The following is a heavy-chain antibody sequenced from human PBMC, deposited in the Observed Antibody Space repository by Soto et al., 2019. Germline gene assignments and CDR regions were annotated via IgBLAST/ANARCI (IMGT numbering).Heavy chain of an antibody. D-gene: IGHD3-3*01. CDR3: ARGNQGVLRFLEWLPSHYYYYYMDV. CDR1: GYTFTSYD. J-gene: IGHJ6*03. V-gene: IGHV1-8*01. CDR2: MNPNSGNT. Sequence: GASVKVSCKASGYTFTSYDINWVRQATGQGLEWMGWMNPNSGNTGYAQKFQGRVTMTRNTSISTAYMELSSLRSEDTAVYYCARGNQGVLRFLEWLPSHYYYYYMDVWGKGTTVTVSS.